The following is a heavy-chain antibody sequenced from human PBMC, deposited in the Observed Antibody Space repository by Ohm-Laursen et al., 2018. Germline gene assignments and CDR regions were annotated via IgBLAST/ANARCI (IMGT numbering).Heavy chain of an antibody. V-gene: IGHV1-46*01. J-gene: IGHJ4*02. CDR2: INPSGGST. D-gene: IGHD2-15*01. Sequence: SVKVSCKASGYTFTSYYMRWVRQAPGQGLEWMGIINPSGGSTSYAQKFQGRVTMTRDTSTSTVYMELSSLRSEDTAVYYCAREEVAGVVGMGYWGQGTLVTVSS. CDR3: AREEVAGVVGMGY. CDR1: GYTFTSYY.